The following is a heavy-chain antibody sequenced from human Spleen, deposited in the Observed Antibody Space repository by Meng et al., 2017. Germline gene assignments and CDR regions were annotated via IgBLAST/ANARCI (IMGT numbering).Heavy chain of an antibody. CDR1: GFTFSSYA. D-gene: IGHD3-22*01. CDR3: AKKLGDYDDSYGYYDAFGV. Sequence: GESLKISCAASGFTFSSYAMSWVRQAPGKGLEWVSAISGSGGSTYYADSVKGRFTISRDNSKNTLYLQMNSLRAEDTAVYYCAKKLGDYDDSYGYYDAFGVWGQGKKV. V-gene: IGHV3-23*01. J-gene: IGHJ3*01. CDR2: ISGSGGST.